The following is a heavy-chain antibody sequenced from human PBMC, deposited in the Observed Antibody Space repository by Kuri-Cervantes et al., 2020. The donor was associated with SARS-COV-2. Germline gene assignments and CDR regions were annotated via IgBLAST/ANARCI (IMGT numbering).Heavy chain of an antibody. CDR2: IYHSGST. Sequence: SETLSLTCAVSGGSISSGGYSWSWIRQPPGKGLEWIGYIYHSGSTNYNPSLKSRVTITVDTSKNQFSLELSSVTAADTAVYYCARGRIAAAGTTFDYWGQGTLVTVSS. D-gene: IGHD6-13*01. CDR3: ARGRIAAAGTTFDY. J-gene: IGHJ4*02. V-gene: IGHV4-30-2*01. CDR1: GGSISSGGYS.